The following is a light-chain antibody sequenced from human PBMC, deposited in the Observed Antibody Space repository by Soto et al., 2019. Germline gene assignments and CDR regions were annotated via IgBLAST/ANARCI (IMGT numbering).Light chain of an antibody. V-gene: IGKV3-15*01. CDR1: QSVSIN. CDR2: GAS. J-gene: IGKJ3*01. CDR3: QQYNNWPPLT. Sequence: EIVITQSPATLSVSPGERATLSCRASQSVSINLAWYQQKPGQAPRLLIYGASTRATGIPARFSGSGSGTEFTLTISSLQSEDFAVYYCQQYNNWPPLTFGPGTKVDIK.